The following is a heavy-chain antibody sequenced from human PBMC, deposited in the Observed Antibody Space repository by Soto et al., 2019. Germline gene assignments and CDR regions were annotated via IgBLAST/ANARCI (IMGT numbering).Heavy chain of an antibody. V-gene: IGHV4-31*03. Sequence: SETLSLTCTVSGGSISSGGYYWSWIRQHPGKGLEWIGYIYYSGSTYYNPSLKSRVIISVDTSKNQFSLKLSSVTAADTAVYYCARDDSSGYYQSNAAFDIWGQGTMVTVSS. CDR3: ARDDSSGYYQSNAAFDI. D-gene: IGHD3-22*01. CDR2: IYYSGST. J-gene: IGHJ3*02. CDR1: GGSISSGGYY.